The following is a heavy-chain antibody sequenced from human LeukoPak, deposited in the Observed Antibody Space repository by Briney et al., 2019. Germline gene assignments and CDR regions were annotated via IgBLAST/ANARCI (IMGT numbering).Heavy chain of an antibody. Sequence: GGSLRLSCAASGFTFSSYSVNWVRQAPGKGLEWVSSISSSSSYIYYADSVKGRFTISRDNAKNSLYLQMNSLRAEDTAVYYCARTGYCSSTSCYYFDYWGQGTLVTVSS. CDR3: ARTGYCSSTSCYYFDY. V-gene: IGHV3-21*01. D-gene: IGHD2-2*01. CDR1: GFTFSSYS. J-gene: IGHJ4*02. CDR2: ISSSSSYI.